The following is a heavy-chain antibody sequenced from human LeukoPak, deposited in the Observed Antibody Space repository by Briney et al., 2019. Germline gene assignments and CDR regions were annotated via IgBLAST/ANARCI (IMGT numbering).Heavy chain of an antibody. V-gene: IGHV3-30*04. D-gene: IGHD6-6*01. CDR1: GFSFSSHA. J-gene: IGHJ5*02. Sequence: GGSLRLSCAASGFSFSSHAMHWVRQAPGKGLEWVAVISYDENTKYYADSVKGRFTISRDNSRNTLYLQMNSLRADDTALYYCARDLYSSSSVNWFDPWGQGTLVTVSS. CDR2: ISYDENTK. CDR3: ARDLYSSSSVNWFDP.